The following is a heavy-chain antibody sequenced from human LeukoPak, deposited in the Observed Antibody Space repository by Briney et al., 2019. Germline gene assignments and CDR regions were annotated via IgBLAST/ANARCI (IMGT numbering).Heavy chain of an antibody. J-gene: IGHJ4*02. V-gene: IGHV1-2*02. CDR3: ATKDPTLDGGSWYLYYFDY. D-gene: IGHD6-13*01. CDR2: INPNSGGT. CDR1: GYTFTGYY. Sequence: GASVKVSCKASGYTFTGYYIHWVRQAPGQGLEWMGWINPNSGGTNYAQKFQGRVTMTRDTSISTAYMELSRLRSEDTAVYYCATKDPTLDGGSWYLYYFDYWGQGTLVTVSS.